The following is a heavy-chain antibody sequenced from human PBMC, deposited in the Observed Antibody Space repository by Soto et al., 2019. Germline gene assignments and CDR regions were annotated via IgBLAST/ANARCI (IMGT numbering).Heavy chain of an antibody. CDR1: GYTFTSYG. CDR3: ARSRGGTYDFWSGYYYYYMDV. D-gene: IGHD3-3*01. J-gene: IGHJ6*03. CDR2: SSAYNGNT. Sequence: QVQLVQSGAEVKKPGASVKVSCKASGYTFTSYGISWVRQAPGQGLEWMGWSSAYNGNTNYAQKVQGRVTMTTDTSTSTAYMGLRSLRSDDTAVYYCARSRGGTYDFWSGYYYYYMDVWGKGTTVTVSS. V-gene: IGHV1-18*01.